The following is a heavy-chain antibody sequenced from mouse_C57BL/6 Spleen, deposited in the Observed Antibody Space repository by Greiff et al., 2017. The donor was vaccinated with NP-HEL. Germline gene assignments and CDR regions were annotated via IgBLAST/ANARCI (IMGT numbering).Heavy chain of an antibody. V-gene: IGHV5-12*01. D-gene: IGHD2-4*01. CDR3: ARQDDYDWFAY. CDR2: ISNGGGST. Sequence: EVNVVESGGGLVQPGGSLKLSCAASGFTFSDYYMYWVRQTPEKRLEWVAYISNGGGSTYYPDTVKGRFTISRDNAKNTLYLQMSRLKSEDTAMYYCARQDDYDWFAYWGQGTLVTVSA. CDR1: GFTFSDYY. J-gene: IGHJ3*01.